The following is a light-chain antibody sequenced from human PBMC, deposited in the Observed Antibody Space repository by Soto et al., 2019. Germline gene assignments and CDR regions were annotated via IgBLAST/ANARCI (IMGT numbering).Light chain of an antibody. J-gene: IGKJ2*01. CDR1: QGISSY. CDR3: QQYYSYPQYT. Sequence: AIRMTQSPSSLSASTGDRVTITCRASQGISSYLAWYQQKPGKAPKLLIYAASTLQSGVPSRFSGSGSGTDFTLTISCLQSEDFATYYCQQYYSYPQYTFGQGTKLELK. CDR2: AAS. V-gene: IGKV1-8*01.